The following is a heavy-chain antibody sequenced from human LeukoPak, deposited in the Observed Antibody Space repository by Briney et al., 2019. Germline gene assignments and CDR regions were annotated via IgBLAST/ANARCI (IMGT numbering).Heavy chain of an antibody. V-gene: IGHV3-30*18. Sequence: GRSLRLSCAASGFTFSSYGMHWVRQAPGKGLEWVAVISYDGSNKYYAGSVKGRFTISRDNSKNTLYLQMNSLRAEDTAVYYCAKRPGGEDYWGQGTLVTVSS. D-gene: IGHD1-14*01. CDR3: AKRPGGEDY. CDR2: ISYDGSNK. CDR1: GFTFSSYG. J-gene: IGHJ4*02.